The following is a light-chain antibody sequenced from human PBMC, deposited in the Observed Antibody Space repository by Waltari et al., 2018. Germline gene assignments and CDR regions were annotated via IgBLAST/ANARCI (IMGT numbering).Light chain of an antibody. CDR1: QSVYNY. CDR2: DAS. CDR3: QQRSNWPLT. V-gene: IGKV3-11*01. J-gene: IGKJ4*01. Sequence: EIVLTQSPATLSLSPGERATLSCRASQSVYNYLAWYQQKPGQSPRLLIYDASKRATGIPARFSGSGFGTDFTVTISSLEPEDSAVYYCQQRSNWPLTFGGGTKVEIK.